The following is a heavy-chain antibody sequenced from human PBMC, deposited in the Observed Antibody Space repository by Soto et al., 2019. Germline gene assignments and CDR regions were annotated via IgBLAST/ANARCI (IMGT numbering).Heavy chain of an antibody. D-gene: IGHD1-26*01. V-gene: IGHV3-30*18. CDR3: AKDQRRWELDY. J-gene: IGHJ4*02. Sequence: QVQLVESGGGVVQPGRSLRLSCGASGFTFSSYGMHWVRQAPGKGLEWVAVISYDGSNKYYADSVKGRFTISRDNSKNTLYLQMNCLRAEDTAVYYCAKDQRRWELDYWGQGTLVTVSS. CDR1: GFTFSSYG. CDR2: ISYDGSNK.